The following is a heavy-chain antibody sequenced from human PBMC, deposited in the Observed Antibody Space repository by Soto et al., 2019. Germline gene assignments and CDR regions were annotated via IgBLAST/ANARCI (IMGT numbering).Heavy chain of an antibody. D-gene: IGHD1-1*01. V-gene: IGHV3-74*01. CDR2: IYNDGTYS. J-gene: IGHJ4*02. Sequence: AGESLRLPCAASGFILRMYWMHWVRQSPGKGLVWISRIYNDGTYSDYADSVRGRFTISRDNVNDTLYLQMNNLRAEDSGLYCTREPRPISTGTRAYCSQGTHVTVSS. CDR3: TREPRPISTGTRAY. CDR1: GFILRMYW.